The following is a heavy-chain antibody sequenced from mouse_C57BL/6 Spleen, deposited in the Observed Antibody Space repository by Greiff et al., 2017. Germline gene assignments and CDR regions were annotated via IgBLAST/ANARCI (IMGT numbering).Heavy chain of an antibody. V-gene: IGHV1-69*01. CDR2: IDPSDSYT. Sequence: QVQLQQPGAELVMPGASVKLSCKASGYTFTSYWMHWVKQRPGQGLEWIGEIDPSDSYTNYNQKFKGKSTLTVDKSSSTAYMQLSSLPSEDSAVYYWARSYYGRSYYFDYWGQGTTLTVSS. J-gene: IGHJ2*01. CDR1: GYTFTSYW. D-gene: IGHD1-1*01. CDR3: ARSYYGRSYYFDY.